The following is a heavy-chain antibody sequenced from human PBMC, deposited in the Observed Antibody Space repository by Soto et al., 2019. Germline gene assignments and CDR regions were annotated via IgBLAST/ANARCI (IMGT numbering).Heavy chain of an antibody. D-gene: IGHD7-27*01. CDR2: IDGDGTGT. Sequence: EVQLVESGGGLVQPGGSLRLSCAASGFTFSSYKIHWVRQAPGKGLVWVSRIDGDGTGTNYADSMKGRFTISRDNAKNTLYLQMNSLRVDDTAVYYCATLGGPQLGARDYWGQGTLVTVSS. CDR1: GFTFSSYK. J-gene: IGHJ4*02. CDR3: ATLGGPQLGARDY. V-gene: IGHV3-74*01.